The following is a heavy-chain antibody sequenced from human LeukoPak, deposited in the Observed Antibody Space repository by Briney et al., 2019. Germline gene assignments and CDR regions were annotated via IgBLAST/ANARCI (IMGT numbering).Heavy chain of an antibody. V-gene: IGHV4-31*03. J-gene: IGHJ1*01. Sequence: SQTLSLTCTVSGGSISSGGYYWSWIRQHPGKGLEWIGYIYYSGSTYYNPSLKSRVTISVDTSKNQFSLKLSSVTAADTAVYYCARGYRVGATNPVYFQHWGQGTLVTVSS. CDR3: ARGYRVGATNPVYFQH. D-gene: IGHD1-26*01. CDR1: GGSISSGGYY. CDR2: IYYSGST.